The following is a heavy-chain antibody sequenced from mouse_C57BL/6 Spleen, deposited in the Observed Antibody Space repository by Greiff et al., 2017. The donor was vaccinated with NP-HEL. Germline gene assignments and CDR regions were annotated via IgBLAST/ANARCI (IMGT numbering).Heavy chain of an antibody. D-gene: IGHD1-1*01. CDR3: ARGGGLLRYSAWFAY. CDR2: IYPSDSET. J-gene: IGHJ3*01. CDR1: GYTFTSYW. Sequence: VQLQQSGAELVRPGSSVKLSCKASGYTFTSYWMDWVKQRPGQGLEWIGNIYPSDSETHYNQKFKDKATLTVDKSSSTAYMQLSSLTSEDSAVYYCARGGGLLRYSAWFAYWGQGTLVTVSA. V-gene: IGHV1-61*01.